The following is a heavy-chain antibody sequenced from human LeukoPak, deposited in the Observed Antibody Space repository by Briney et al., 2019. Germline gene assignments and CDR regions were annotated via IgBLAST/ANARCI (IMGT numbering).Heavy chain of an antibody. V-gene: IGHV3-21*01. J-gene: IGHJ4*02. D-gene: IGHD1-26*01. Sequence: GGSLRLSCAASGFTFSSYSMNWVRQAPGKGLEWVSSISSSGSYIYYADSVKGRFTISRDNAKNSLYLQMSSLRAEDTAVYYCARGLWELTYYFDYWGQGTLVTVSS. CDR1: GFTFSSYS. CDR2: ISSSGSYI. CDR3: ARGLWELTYYFDY.